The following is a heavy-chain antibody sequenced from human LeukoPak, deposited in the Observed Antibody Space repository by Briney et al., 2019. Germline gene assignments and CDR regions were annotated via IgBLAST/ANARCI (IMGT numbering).Heavy chain of an antibody. CDR2: IRYDGSNK. Sequence: PGGSLRLSCAASGFTFSSYGMHWVRQAPGKGLEWVAFIRYDGSNKYYADSVKGRFTISRDNSKNTLYLQMNSLRAEDTAVYYCAKGTSDVDIVAEFGEDFDYWGQGTLVTVSS. D-gene: IGHD5-12*01. CDR3: AKGTSDVDIVAEFGEDFDY. J-gene: IGHJ4*02. CDR1: GFTFSSYG. V-gene: IGHV3-30*02.